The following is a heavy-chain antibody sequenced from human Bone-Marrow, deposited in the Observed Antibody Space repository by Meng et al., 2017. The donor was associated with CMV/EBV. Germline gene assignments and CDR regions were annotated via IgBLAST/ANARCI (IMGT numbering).Heavy chain of an antibody. D-gene: IGHD3-16*01. CDR1: GFTFSSYW. Sequence: GESLKISCAASGFTFSSYWMSWVRQAPGTGLEWTSAIYTGGNTYYADSVKGRFTISRDNSKNTIYLQMNSLRAEDTAVYYCARDAVGEFDYWGQGTLVTVSS. CDR2: IYTGGNT. J-gene: IGHJ4*02. CDR3: ARDAVGEFDY. V-gene: IGHV3-53*01.